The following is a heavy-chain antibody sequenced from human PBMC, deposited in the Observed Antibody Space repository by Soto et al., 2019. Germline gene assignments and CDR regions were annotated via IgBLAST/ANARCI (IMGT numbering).Heavy chain of an antibody. CDR3: ARGGGRGGGGYFDL. Sequence: EVQLVESGGGLVKPGGSLRLSCAASGFTFSSYSMNWVRQAPGKGLEWVSSISSSSSYIYYADSVKGRFTISRDNAKNSLYMEKNSLRGEDTGVYYCARGGGRGGGGYFDLWGRGTLVTVSS. CDR1: GFTFSSYS. J-gene: IGHJ2*01. V-gene: IGHV3-21*01. D-gene: IGHD2-15*01. CDR2: ISSSSSYI.